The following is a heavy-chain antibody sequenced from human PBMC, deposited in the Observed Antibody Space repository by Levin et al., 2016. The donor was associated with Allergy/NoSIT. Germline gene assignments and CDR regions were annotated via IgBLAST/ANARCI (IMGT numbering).Heavy chain of an antibody. D-gene: IGHD4-17*01. CDR3: VRDFTSYPNEDYGDYDVTYYGFDV. J-gene: IGHJ6*02. CDR2: ISSIGNTM. V-gene: IGHV3-48*03. Sequence: LSLTCAASGFTFSSYELNWVRQAPGKGLEWVSYISSIGNTMYYADSVKGRFTISRDNAKNSLYLQMNSLRAEDTAVYYCVRDFTSYPNEDYGDYDVTYYGFDVWGQGATVTVSS. CDR1: GFTFSSYE.